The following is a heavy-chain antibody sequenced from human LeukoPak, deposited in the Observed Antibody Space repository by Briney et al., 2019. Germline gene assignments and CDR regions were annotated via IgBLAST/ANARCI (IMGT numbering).Heavy chain of an antibody. D-gene: IGHD3-16*02. CDR1: GESFNGHY. CDR2: ISHSGST. V-gene: IGHV4-34*01. CDR3: ARGGGDYQNWFDP. J-gene: IGHJ5*02. Sequence: PSETLSLTCDVYGESFNGHYWSWIRQPPGKGLEWIGEISHSGSTNYNPSLKSRVTISVDTSKIQFSLKLSSVSAADTAVYYCARGGGDYQNWFDPWGQGTLVNVSS.